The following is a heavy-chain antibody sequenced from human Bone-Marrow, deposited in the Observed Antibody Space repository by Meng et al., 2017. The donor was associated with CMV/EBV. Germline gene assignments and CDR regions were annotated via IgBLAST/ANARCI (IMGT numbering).Heavy chain of an antibody. V-gene: IGHV4-39*07. CDR1: GGSISSSSYY. Sequence: SETLSLTCTVSGGSISSSSYYWGWIRQPPGKGLEWIGSIYYSGSTYYNPSLKSRVTISVDTSKNQFSLKLSSVTAADTAVYYCARAGRGGIVGAVNWFDPWGQGTLVTVSS. CDR3: ARAGRGGIVGAVNWFDP. J-gene: IGHJ5*02. CDR2: IYYSGST. D-gene: IGHD1-26*01.